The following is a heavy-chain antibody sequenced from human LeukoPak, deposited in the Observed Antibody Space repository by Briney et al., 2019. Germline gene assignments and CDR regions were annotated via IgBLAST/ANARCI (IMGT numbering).Heavy chain of an antibody. Sequence: PGGSLRLSCAASGFTFSSYGMHWVRQAPGKGLEWVAVISYDGSNKYYADSVKGRFTISRDNSKNTLYLQMNSLRAEDTAVYYCAKDDPVADYWGQGTLVTVSS. CDR1: GFTFSSYG. CDR3: AKDDPVADY. V-gene: IGHV3-30*18. CDR2: ISYDGSNK. D-gene: IGHD6-19*01. J-gene: IGHJ4*02.